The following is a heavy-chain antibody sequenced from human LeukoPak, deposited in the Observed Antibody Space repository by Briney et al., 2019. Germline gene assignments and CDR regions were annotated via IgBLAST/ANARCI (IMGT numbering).Heavy chain of an antibody. CDR1: GYTITELS. V-gene: IGHV1-24*01. CDR3: ATGGIYCSSTSCPSGT. Sequence: ASVKVSCKVSGYTITELSMHWVRQAPGKGLEWMGGFDPEDGETIYAQKFQGRVTMTEDTSTDTAYMELSSLRSEDTAVYYCATGGIYCSSTSCPSGTWGQGTLVTVSS. J-gene: IGHJ5*02. CDR2: FDPEDGET. D-gene: IGHD2-2*01.